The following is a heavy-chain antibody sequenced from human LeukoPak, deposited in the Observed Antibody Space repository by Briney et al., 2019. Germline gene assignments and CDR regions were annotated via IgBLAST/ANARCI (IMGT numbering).Heavy chain of an antibody. D-gene: IGHD3-3*01. J-gene: IGHJ6*03. V-gene: IGHV3-7*01. CDR3: ARVCEFLRSPYYYMDI. CDR2: IKQDGIEI. Sequence: PGGSLRLSCAASRFNFSSYWMTWVRQTPGKGLEWVANIKQDGIEIYYVDSVKGRFTISRDNARNSLYMQMNSLRAEDTAVYYCARVCEFLRSPYYYMDIWGTGTTVTVSS. CDR1: RFNFSSYW.